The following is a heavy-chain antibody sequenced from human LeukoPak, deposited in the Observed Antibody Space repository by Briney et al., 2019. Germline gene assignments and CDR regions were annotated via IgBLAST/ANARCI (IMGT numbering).Heavy chain of an antibody. CDR3: ARGGGTYGGFDY. CDR1: GFIVTSNC. CDR2: IYRGGST. V-gene: IGHV3-53*01. Sequence: GGSLRLSCAPSGFIVTSNCMSWVRRAPGKGLEWVSVIYRGGSTYYADSVKGRFTISRDNSKNTLYLQMNSLRAEDTAVYYCARGGGTYGGFDYWGQGALVTVSS. J-gene: IGHJ4*02. D-gene: IGHD4-23*01.